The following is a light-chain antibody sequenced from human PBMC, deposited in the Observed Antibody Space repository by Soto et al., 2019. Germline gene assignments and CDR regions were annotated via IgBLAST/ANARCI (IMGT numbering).Light chain of an antibody. J-gene: IGKJ4*01. CDR1: QSVSSSY. Sequence: EFVLTQSPGTLSLSPGERATLSCRASQSVSSSYLAWYQQKPGQAPRILIYDASTRATGIPDRFSGSGSGTDFTLTISRLEPEDFALYYCQQYGSSPPLTFGGGTKVEIK. CDR3: QQYGSSPPLT. CDR2: DAS. V-gene: IGKV3-20*01.